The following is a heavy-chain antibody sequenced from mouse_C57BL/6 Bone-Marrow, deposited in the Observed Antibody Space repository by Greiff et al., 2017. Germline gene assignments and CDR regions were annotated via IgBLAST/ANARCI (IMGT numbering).Heavy chain of an antibody. D-gene: IGHD4-1*01. V-gene: IGHV1-69*02. Sequence: QVQLQQPRAELVKPGASVKMSCKASGYTFTSYWITWVKQRPGQGLEWIGEIDPSDSYTNYNQKFKGKATLTVVTSSSTAYMQLSSLTSEDSAVYYCASPGAWFAYWGQGTLVTDSA. CDR3: ASPGAWFAY. CDR1: GYTFTSYW. J-gene: IGHJ3*01. CDR2: IDPSDSYT.